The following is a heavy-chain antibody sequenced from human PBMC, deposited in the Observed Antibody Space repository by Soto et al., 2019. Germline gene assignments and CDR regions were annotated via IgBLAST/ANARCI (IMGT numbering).Heavy chain of an antibody. Sequence: TLSLTCTVSGGSVSSGNYYWSWIRQSPGKGLEWIGFIYDDGTTNSNPSLKSRVTISVDTSKNQFSLTLSSVTAADTAVYYCAREPPSGFFAFDVWGQGTMVTVSS. D-gene: IGHD3-3*01. V-gene: IGHV4-61*01. CDR1: GGSVSSGNYY. CDR2: IYDDGTT. CDR3: AREPPSGFFAFDV. J-gene: IGHJ3*01.